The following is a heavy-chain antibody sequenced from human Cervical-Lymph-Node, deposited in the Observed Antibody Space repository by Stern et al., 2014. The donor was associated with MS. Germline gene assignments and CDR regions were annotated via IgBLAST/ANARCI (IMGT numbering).Heavy chain of an antibody. CDR2: IWFDGTYE. D-gene: IGHD2-21*02. J-gene: IGHJ4*02. CDR1: GFAFSRHG. CDR3: ATEKGACSGDDCHVTFDS. V-gene: IGHV3-33*03. Sequence: VQLEQSGGGVIQPGRSLRLSCAASGFAFSRHGMHWVRQVPGKGLEWVAVIWFDGTYEKYEDSVKCLFPIPRDNSKNSLNLQMNNLRGEDTAIYYCATEKGACSGDDCHVTFDSWGQGTLVTVSS.